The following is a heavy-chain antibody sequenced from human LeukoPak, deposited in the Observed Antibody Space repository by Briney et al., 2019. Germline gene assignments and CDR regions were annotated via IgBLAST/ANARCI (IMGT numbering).Heavy chain of an antibody. Sequence: ASVTVSCKTSGYTFGKYAIHWVRQAPGQRLEWMGWIDGGNGDTRFSQKFQDRVSFTRDTFATTAYMELTSLRSEDTAIYYCARDQSRDIRVDFDYWGQGTLVTVSS. CDR3: ARDQSRDIRVDFDY. CDR2: IDGGNGDT. J-gene: IGHJ4*02. V-gene: IGHV1-3*01. D-gene: IGHD2-15*01. CDR1: GYTFGKYA.